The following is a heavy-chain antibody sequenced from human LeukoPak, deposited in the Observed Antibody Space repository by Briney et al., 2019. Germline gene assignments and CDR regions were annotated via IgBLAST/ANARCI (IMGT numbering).Heavy chain of an antibody. J-gene: IGHJ4*02. CDR1: GGSISSDY. V-gene: IGHV4-59*08. Sequence: SETLSLTCTVSGGSISSDYWQWIRQPPGTGLEWIGYIYNSGSNNYNPSLKSRVTISIDMSKNQFSLKLTSVTAADTAVYYCATRGYWGQGTLVTVSS. CDR2: IYNSGSN. CDR3: ATRGY. D-gene: IGHD3-10*01.